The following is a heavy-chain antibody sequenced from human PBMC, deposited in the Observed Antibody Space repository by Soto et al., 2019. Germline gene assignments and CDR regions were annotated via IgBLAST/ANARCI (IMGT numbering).Heavy chain of an antibody. CDR3: ATLPEPGIAAAGTINWFDP. CDR1: GGTFSSYA. D-gene: IGHD6-13*01. CDR2: IIPLFGTA. Sequence: QVPLLQSGAEVQKPGSSVTVSCKASGGTFSSYAISWVRQAPGHGLEWMGGIIPLFGTANYAQKFQGTVTITADESTSTAYMELSSLRAEDTAVYSCATLPEPGIAAAGTINWFDPWGQGTLVTVSS. J-gene: IGHJ5*02. V-gene: IGHV1-69*01.